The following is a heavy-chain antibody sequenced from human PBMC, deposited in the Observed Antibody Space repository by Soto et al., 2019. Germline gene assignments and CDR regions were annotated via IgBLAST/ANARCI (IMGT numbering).Heavy chain of an antibody. Sequence: SETLSLTCPVSGCSVSNDNFYWSWIRQPPGKGLEWIGYVHSSGITNYNPSLKRRVTISVDTSRNQLSLRLSSVTAADTAVYYCARGLTMGQLPSHFDHWGQGTLVTVSS. CDR3: ARGLTMGQLPSHFDH. D-gene: IGHD3-16*01. J-gene: IGHJ5*02. V-gene: IGHV4-61*01. CDR2: VHSSGIT. CDR1: GCSVSNDNFY.